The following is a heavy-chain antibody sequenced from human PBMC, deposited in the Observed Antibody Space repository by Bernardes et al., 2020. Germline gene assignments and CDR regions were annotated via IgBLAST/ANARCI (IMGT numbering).Heavy chain of an antibody. Sequence: ASVKVSCKASGYTFRNHYIHWVRQAPGQGLEWMAIVNPSDGSATNAQKFRGRVTMTRDTSTSTVYMELSSLRSEDTAVYYCARGWAGPLIAMTDSAFDHWGQGTLVTVSS. D-gene: IGHD1-26*01. CDR1: GYTFRNHY. CDR2: VNPSDGSA. J-gene: IGHJ4*02. V-gene: IGHV1-46*01. CDR3: ARGWAGPLIAMTDSAFDH.